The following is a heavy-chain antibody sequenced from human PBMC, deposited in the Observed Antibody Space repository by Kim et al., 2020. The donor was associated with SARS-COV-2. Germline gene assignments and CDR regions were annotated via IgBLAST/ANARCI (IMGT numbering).Heavy chain of an antibody. CDR1: GGSFSGYS. CDR2: IDHSGST. V-gene: IGHV4-34*01. CDR3: ARGRAGVVPAPVLGLGPYYEYYIMDV. D-gene: IGHD3-3*01. J-gene: IGHJ6*02. Sequence: SENLSLTCAVYGGSFSGYSWTWIRQPPGKGLEWIGEIDHSGSTNYNPSLQSRVSISTDTSKNQFSLRLRSVTAADTAVYYCARGRAGVVPAPVLGLGPYYEYYIMDVWGRGTTVTVSS.